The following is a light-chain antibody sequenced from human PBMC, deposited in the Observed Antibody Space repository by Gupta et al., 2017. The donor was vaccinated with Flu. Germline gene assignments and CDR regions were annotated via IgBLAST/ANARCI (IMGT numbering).Light chain of an antibody. V-gene: IGLV2-14*01. CDR3: SSYTSSSTLGFVV. J-gene: IGLJ2*01. CDR1: SSDVGGHNY. CDR2: EVS. Sequence: QSALTQPASVSGSPGQSITISCTGTSSDVGGHNYVSWYQQHSGKAPKLMIYEVSNRPSGVSNRFAGSKSGNTASLTISGXQXQDEADXYCSSYTSSSTLGFVVFGGGTKLTVL.